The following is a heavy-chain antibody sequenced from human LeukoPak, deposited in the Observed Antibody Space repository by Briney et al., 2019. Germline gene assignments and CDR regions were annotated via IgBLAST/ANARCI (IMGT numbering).Heavy chain of an antibody. V-gene: IGHV3-23*01. CDR2: VTGSGGST. Sequence: GGSLRLSSAASGFPFSSYAMSWVPRAPGKGLEGFSAVTGSGGSTYYADSVKGRFTISRDNSKTTLYLQMNSLRAEDTALYHCAKDLGGGRPRGFDIWGQGTMVTVSS. D-gene: IGHD2-15*01. J-gene: IGHJ3*02. CDR1: GFPFSSYA. CDR3: AKDLGGGRPRGFDI.